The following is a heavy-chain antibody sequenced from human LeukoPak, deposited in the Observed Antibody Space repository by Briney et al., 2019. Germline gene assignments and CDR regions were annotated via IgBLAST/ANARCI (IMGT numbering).Heavy chain of an antibody. CDR1: GGTFSSYA. CDR2: IIPIFGAA. D-gene: IGHD1-1*01. V-gene: IGHV1-69*13. Sequence: SVKVSCKASGGTFSSYAISWVRQAPGQGLESMGGIIPIFGAANYAQKFQGRVTITADESTSTAYMELSSLRSEDTAVYYCARPKLTVQLERRYDLYYFDYWGQGTLVTVSS. J-gene: IGHJ4*02. CDR3: ARPKLTVQLERRYDLYYFDY.